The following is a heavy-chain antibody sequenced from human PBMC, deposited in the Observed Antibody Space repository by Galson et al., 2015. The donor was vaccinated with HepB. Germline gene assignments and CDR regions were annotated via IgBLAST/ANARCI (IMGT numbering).Heavy chain of an antibody. CDR2: INHSGST. CDR3: ARGGRLAPLL. CDR1: GGSFSGYY. V-gene: IGHV4-34*01. J-gene: IGHJ4*02. Sequence: ETLSLTCAVYGGSFSGYYWSWIRQPPGKGLEWIGEINHSGSTNYNPSLKSRVTISVDTSKNQFSLKLSSVTAADTAVYYCARGGRLAPLLWGQGTLVTVSS. D-gene: IGHD6-19*01.